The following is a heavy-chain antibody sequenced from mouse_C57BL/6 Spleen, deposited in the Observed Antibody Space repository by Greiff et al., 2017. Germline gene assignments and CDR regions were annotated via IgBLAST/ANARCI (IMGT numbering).Heavy chain of an antibody. D-gene: IGHD1-1*02. Sequence: EVKLQESGPGLVKPSQSLSLTCSVTGYSITSGYYWNWIRQFPGNKLEWMGYISYDGSNNYNPSLKNRISITRDTSKNQFFLKLNSVTTEDTATYYCARGGLIYGGYWGQGTTLTVSS. CDR3: ARGGLIYGGY. CDR2: ISYDGSN. V-gene: IGHV3-6*01. J-gene: IGHJ2*01. CDR1: GYSITSGYY.